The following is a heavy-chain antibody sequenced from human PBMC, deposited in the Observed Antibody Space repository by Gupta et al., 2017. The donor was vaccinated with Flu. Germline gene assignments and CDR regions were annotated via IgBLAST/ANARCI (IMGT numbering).Heavy chain of an antibody. CDR1: A. CDR3: GRAEGSNYYYNYYMNV. CDR2: TYYRSKWFN. Sequence: AWNWIRQSPWGGLEWLGRTYYRSKWFNDYAMSVRSRITINPDTSKNQVSLQLNSVTPEDTAVYYCGRAEGSNYYYNYYMNVWGKGTPVTVSS. V-gene: IGHV6-1*01. J-gene: IGHJ6*03.